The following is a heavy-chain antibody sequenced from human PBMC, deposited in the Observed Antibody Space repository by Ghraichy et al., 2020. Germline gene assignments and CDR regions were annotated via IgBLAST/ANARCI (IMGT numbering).Heavy chain of an antibody. Sequence: ASVKVSCKASGYTFKSYNMHWVRQTPGQRLEWMGWINVGNGNTKYSQKLQGRVTITRDTSATTVYMELSRLRSEDTAVYYCARDFPPPGWYTMGPGDYWGQGTLVTVSS. CDR3: ARDFPPPGWYTMGPGDY. J-gene: IGHJ4*02. CDR1: GYTFKSYN. CDR2: INVGNGNT. V-gene: IGHV1-3*01. D-gene: IGHD6-19*01.